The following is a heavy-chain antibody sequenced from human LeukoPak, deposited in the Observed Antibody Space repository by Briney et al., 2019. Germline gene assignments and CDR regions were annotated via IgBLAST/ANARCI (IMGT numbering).Heavy chain of an antibody. Sequence: GGSLRLSCAASGFTFDDYAMHWVRQAPGKGLEWVSGISWNSGSIGYADSVEGRFTISRDNAKNSLYLQMNSLRAEDMALYYCAKGIRDGGNSGSAFDIWGQGTMVTVSS. CDR1: GFTFDDYA. J-gene: IGHJ3*02. CDR2: ISWNSGSI. V-gene: IGHV3-9*03. CDR3: AKGIRDGGNSGSAFDI. D-gene: IGHD4-23*01.